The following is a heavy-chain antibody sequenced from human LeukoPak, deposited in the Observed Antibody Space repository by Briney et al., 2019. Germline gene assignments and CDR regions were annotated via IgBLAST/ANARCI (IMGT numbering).Heavy chain of an antibody. CDR1: GGSISSYY. D-gene: IGHD2-2*01. Sequence: SETLSLTCTVSGGSISSYYWSWIRQPPGKGLEWIGYIYYSGSTNYNPSLKSRVTISVDTSENQFSLKLSSVTAADTAVYYCARGNFKIPLRFIVVVPAARNYFDYWGQGTLVTVSS. CDR3: ARGNFKIPLRFIVVVPAARNYFDY. J-gene: IGHJ4*02. CDR2: IYYSGST. V-gene: IGHV4-59*01.